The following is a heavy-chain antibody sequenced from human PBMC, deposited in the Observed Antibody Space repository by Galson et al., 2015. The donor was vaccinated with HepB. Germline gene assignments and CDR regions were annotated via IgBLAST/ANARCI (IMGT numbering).Heavy chain of an antibody. J-gene: IGHJ4*02. CDR2: ILYDGSKE. CDR1: GFTFNNYA. CDR3: ARPIYGSGSLTCAY. D-gene: IGHD3-10*01. Sequence: SLRLSCAASGFTFNNYALHWVRQAPGKGLEWVSVILYDGSKEFYADSVKGRFTISRDDSKKTLYLEMNSLRPEDTAVYYCARPIYGSGSLTCAYWGQGTLVTVSS. V-gene: IGHV3-30-3*01.